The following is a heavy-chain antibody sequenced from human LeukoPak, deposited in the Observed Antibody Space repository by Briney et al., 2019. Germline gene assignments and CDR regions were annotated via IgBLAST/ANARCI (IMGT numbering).Heavy chain of an antibody. CDR3: AKQGPSGSSYYYYMDV. CDR2: ISWNSGGI. CDR1: GFTFDDYA. D-gene: IGHD3-10*01. J-gene: IGHJ6*03. Sequence: PGGSLRLSCAASGFTFDDYAMHWVRQAPGKGLEWVSGISWNSGGIGYADSVKGRFTISRDNAKNSLYLQMNSLRAEDTALYYCAKQGPSGSSYYYYMDVWGKGTTVTISS. V-gene: IGHV3-9*01.